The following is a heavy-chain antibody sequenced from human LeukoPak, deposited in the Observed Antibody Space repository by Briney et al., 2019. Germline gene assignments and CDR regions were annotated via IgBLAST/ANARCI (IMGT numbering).Heavy chain of an antibody. CDR2: ISSSSGYI. V-gene: IGHV3-21*01. CDR3: ARDSGTNDAFDI. CDR1: GFTFSSYA. J-gene: IGHJ3*02. Sequence: KAGGSLRLSCAASGFTFSSYAMSWVRQAPGKGLEWVSSISSSSGYIYYADSVKGRFTISRDNAKNSLYLQMNSLRAEDTAVYYCARDSGTNDAFDIWGQGTKVTVSS. D-gene: IGHD1-26*01.